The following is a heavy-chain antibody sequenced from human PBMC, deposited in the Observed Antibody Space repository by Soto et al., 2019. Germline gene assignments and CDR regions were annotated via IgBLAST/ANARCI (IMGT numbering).Heavy chain of an antibody. V-gene: IGHV4-34*01. CDR2: INHSGST. J-gene: IGHJ2*01. D-gene: IGHD3-22*01. Sequence: QVQLQQWGAGLLKPSETLSLTCAVYGGSFSGYYWSWIRQPPGKGLEWIGEINHSGSTNYNPSLKSRVTISVDTSKNQFSLKLSSVTAADTAVYYCARVGGPTYYYDSSAYGGDLWGRGTLVTVSS. CDR1: GGSFSGYY. CDR3: ARVGGPTYYYDSSAYGGDL.